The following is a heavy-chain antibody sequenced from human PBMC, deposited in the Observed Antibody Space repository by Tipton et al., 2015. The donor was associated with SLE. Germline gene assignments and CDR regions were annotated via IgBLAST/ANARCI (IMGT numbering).Heavy chain of an antibody. V-gene: IGHV4-39*07. D-gene: IGHD3-3*01. J-gene: IGHJ5*02. CDR1: GGSISTNNYF. CDR2: VYYTGNT. CDR3: ARGSRWFDDFWSGYPLGNWFDP. Sequence: TLSLTCAVSGGSISTNNYFWSWIRQPPGKGLEWVGTVYYTGNTFYNPSLKSRVTISVDTSKNQFSLKLTSVTAADTAIYYCARGSRWFDDFWSGYPLGNWFDPWGQGTLVTVSS.